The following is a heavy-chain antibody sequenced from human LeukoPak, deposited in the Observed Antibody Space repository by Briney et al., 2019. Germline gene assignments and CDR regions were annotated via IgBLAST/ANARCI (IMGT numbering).Heavy chain of an antibody. V-gene: IGHV1-46*01. Sequence: ASVKVSCRASGYTFTSYYMHWVRQAPGQGLEWMGIINPSGGSTSYAQKFQGRVTMTRDTSTSTVYMELSSLRSEDTAVYYCAREPRRLPLGYCSSTSCYGSYYYGMDVWGQGTTVTVSS. CDR2: INPSGGST. CDR3: AREPRRLPLGYCSSTSCYGSYYYGMDV. D-gene: IGHD2-2*01. CDR1: GYTFTSYY. J-gene: IGHJ6*02.